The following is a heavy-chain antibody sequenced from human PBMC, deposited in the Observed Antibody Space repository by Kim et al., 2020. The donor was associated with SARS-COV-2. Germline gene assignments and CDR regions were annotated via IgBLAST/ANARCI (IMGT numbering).Heavy chain of an antibody. Sequence: SETLSLTCTVSGGSISSYYWSWIRQPPGKGLEWIGYIYYSGSTNYNPSLKSRVTISVATSKNQFSLKLSSVTAADTAVYYCARGIIAARPGWFDPWGQGTLVTVSS. J-gene: IGHJ5*02. D-gene: IGHD6-6*01. CDR1: GGSISSYY. CDR3: ARGIIAARPGWFDP. V-gene: IGHV4-59*13. CDR2: IYYSGST.